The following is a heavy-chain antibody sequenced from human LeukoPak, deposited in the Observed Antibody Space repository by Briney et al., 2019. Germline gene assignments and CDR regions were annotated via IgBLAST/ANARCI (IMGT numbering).Heavy chain of an antibody. CDR1: GFTVSSNY. CDR2: IYSGGST. V-gene: IGHV3-53*01. J-gene: IGHJ4*02. CDR3: ARTEYYYDSSGYRPFDY. Sequence: GGSLRLSCAASGFTVSSNYMSWVRQAPGKGLEWGSVIYSGGSTYYADSVKGRFTISRDNSKNTLYLQMNSLRAEDTAVYYCARTEYYYDSSGYRPFDYWGQGTLVTVSS. D-gene: IGHD3-22*01.